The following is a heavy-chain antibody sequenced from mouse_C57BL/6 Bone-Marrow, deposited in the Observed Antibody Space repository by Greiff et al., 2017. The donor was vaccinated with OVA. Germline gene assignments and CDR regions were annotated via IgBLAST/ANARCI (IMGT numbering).Heavy chain of an antibody. CDR3: TTYWAYAMDY. CDR2: IDPENGDT. V-gene: IGHV14-4*01. J-gene: IGHJ4*01. CDR1: GFTIKDDY. Sequence: EVKVVESGAELVRPGASVKLSCTASGFTIKDDYMHWVKQRPEQGLEWIGWIDPENGDTEYASKFQGKATITADTSSNTAYLQLSSLTSEDTAVYYCTTYWAYAMDYWGQGTSVTVSS. D-gene: IGHD4-1*01.